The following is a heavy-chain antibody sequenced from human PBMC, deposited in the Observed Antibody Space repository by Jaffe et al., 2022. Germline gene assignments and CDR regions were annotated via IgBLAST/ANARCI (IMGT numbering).Heavy chain of an antibody. V-gene: IGHV1-2*06. D-gene: IGHD6-19*01. CDR1: GYTFTGYY. Sequence: QVQLVQSGAEVKKPGASVKVSCKASGYTFTGYYMHWVRQAPGQGLEWMGRINPNSGGTNYAQKFQGRVTMTRDTSISTAYMELSRLRSDDTAVYYCARDIGIQWLADSDAFDIWGQGTMVTVSS. CDR2: INPNSGGT. J-gene: IGHJ3*02. CDR3: ARDIGIQWLADSDAFDI.